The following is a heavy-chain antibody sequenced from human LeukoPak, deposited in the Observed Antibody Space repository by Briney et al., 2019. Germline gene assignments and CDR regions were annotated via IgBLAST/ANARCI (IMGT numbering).Heavy chain of an antibody. V-gene: IGHV3-48*03. CDR2: ISSSGSTI. D-gene: IGHD3-10*01. J-gene: IGHJ4*02. CDR1: GFTFSSYE. Sequence: PGGSLRLSCAASGFTFSSYEMNWVRQAPGKGLEWVSYISSSGSTIYYADSVKGRFTISRDNAKNSLYLQMNSLRAEDTAVYYCARSRYYYGSGSYIPFDYWGQGTLVTVSS. CDR3: ARSRYYYGSGSYIPFDY.